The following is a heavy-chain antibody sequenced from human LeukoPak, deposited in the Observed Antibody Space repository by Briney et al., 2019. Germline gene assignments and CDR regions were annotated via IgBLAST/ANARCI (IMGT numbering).Heavy chain of an antibody. D-gene: IGHD3-22*01. J-gene: IGHJ4*02. V-gene: IGHV1-18*01. CDR3: ARAYYDSSGYYFGPAFDY. Sequence: ASVKVSCKASGYTFTTYGIGWVRQAPGQGLGWMGWISTYSDNTKYAQKLQGRFTMTTDTSTSTAYMELRSLRSDDTAVYYCARAYYDSSGYYFGPAFDYWGQGTLVTVSS. CDR1: GYTFTTYG. CDR2: ISTYSDNT.